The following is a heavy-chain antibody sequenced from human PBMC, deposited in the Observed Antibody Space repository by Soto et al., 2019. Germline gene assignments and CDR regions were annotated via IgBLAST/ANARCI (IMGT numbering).Heavy chain of an antibody. J-gene: IGHJ6*02. CDR3: AKDSRRATTTNTTYYYYGMDV. CDR2: ISGSGGST. CDR1: GFTFSSYA. D-gene: IGHD1-26*01. V-gene: IGHV3-23*01. Sequence: GGSLRLSCAASGFTFSSYAMSWVRQAPGKGLEWVSAISGSGGSTYYADSVKGRFTISRDNSKNTLYLQMNSLRAEDTAVYYCAKDSRRATTTNTTYYYYGMDVWGQGTTVTVSS.